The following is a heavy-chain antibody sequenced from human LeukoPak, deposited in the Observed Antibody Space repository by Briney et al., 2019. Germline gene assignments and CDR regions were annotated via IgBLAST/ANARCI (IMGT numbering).Heavy chain of an antibody. J-gene: IGHJ4*02. CDR3: ARAKVGALDY. D-gene: IGHD1-26*01. CDR2: INSDGSST. CDR1: GLTFSSYW. Sequence: GGSLRLSCAASGLTFSSYWMHWVRQAPGKGLVWVSRINSDGSSTSYADSVKGRFTISRDNAKNTLYLQMYSLRAEDAAVYYCARAKVGALDYWGQGTLVTVSS. V-gene: IGHV3-74*01.